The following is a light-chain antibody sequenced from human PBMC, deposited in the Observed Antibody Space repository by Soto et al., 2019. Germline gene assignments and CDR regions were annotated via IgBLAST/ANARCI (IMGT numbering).Light chain of an antibody. CDR3: QQYNSFSYT. Sequence: TRTPTALTASVGVSLTNTCRASESISTWLAWYQQKPGKSPKLLLYGASNLERGVPSRFSGSGSGTEYTLSMRSLHPDEFSPPYCQQYNSFSYTCGLGTKV. J-gene: IGKJ2*01. CDR2: GAS. V-gene: IGKV1-5*01. CDR1: ESISTW.